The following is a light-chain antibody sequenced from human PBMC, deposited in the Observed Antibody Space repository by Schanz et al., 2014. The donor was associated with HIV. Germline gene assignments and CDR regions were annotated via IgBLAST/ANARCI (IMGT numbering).Light chain of an antibody. Sequence: DIQMTQSPSTVSAFVGDRVTITCRASQSISTWLAWYQQKPGEAPKLLISKASSVESGVPSRFSGSGSGTSFTLTITSLQPDDFATYYCQQCVTYPYTFGQGTKLDIK. CDR1: QSISTW. J-gene: IGKJ2*01. V-gene: IGKV1-5*03. CDR3: QQCVTYPYT. CDR2: KAS.